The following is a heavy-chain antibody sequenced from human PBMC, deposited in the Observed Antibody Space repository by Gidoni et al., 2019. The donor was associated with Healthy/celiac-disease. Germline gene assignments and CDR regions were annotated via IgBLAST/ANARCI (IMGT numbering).Heavy chain of an antibody. Sequence: QLQLQESGPGLVKPSETLSLTCTVSGGSISSSSYYWGWIRQPPGKGLEWIGSIYYSGSTYYNPSLKSRVTISVDTSKNQFSLKLSSVTAADTAVYYCARRGRGSGWYEDAFDIWGQGTMVTVSS. CDR3: ARRGRGSGWYEDAFDI. V-gene: IGHV4-39*01. CDR1: GGSISSSSYY. D-gene: IGHD6-19*01. J-gene: IGHJ3*02. CDR2: IYYSGST.